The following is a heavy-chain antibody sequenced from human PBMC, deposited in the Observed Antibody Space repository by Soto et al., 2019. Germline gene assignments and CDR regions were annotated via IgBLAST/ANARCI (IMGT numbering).Heavy chain of an antibody. Sequence: QVQLMESGGGVVQPGRSLRLSCAASGFTFSSYGMHWVRQAPGKGLEWVAVIWYDGSNKYYADSVKGRFTISRDNSKNTLYLQMNSLRAEDTAVYYCARLPVLNGMDVWGQGTTVTVSS. V-gene: IGHV3-33*01. CDR2: IWYDGSNK. CDR1: GFTFSSYG. CDR3: ARLPVLNGMDV. J-gene: IGHJ6*02.